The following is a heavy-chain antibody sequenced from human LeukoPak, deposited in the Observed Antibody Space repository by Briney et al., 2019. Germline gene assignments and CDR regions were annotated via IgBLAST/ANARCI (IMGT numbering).Heavy chain of an antibody. CDR2: IHYSGST. V-gene: IGHV4-59*01. CDR1: GGSISSYC. J-gene: IGHJ6*03. CDR3: ARVTEFYGSGRRHNYYYYYMDV. D-gene: IGHD3-10*01. Sequence: SETLSLTCTVSGGSISSYCWSWIRQPPGKGLEWIGYIHYSGSTNYNPSLKSRVTISVDTSKNQFSLKLNSMTAADTAVYYCARVTEFYGSGRRHNYYYYYMDVWGKGTTVTISS.